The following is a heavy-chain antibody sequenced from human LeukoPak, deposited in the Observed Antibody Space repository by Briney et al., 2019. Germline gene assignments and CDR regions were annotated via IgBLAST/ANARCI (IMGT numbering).Heavy chain of an antibody. CDR3: AKDSPIGSGWRGYFDY. Sequence: PGGSLRLSCAASGFTFSSYGMHWVRQAPGKGLEWVAVISYDGSNKYYADSVKGQFTISRDNSKSTLYLQMNSLRAEDTAVYYCAKDSPIGSGWRGYFDYWGQGTLVTVSS. CDR1: GFTFSSYG. J-gene: IGHJ4*02. D-gene: IGHD6-19*01. V-gene: IGHV3-30*18. CDR2: ISYDGSNK.